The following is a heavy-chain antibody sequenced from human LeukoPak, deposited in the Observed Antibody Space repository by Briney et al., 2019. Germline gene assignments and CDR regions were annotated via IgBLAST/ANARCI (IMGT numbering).Heavy chain of an antibody. CDR1: GYTFTSYG. Sequence: GASVKVSCNASGYTFTSYGINWVRQATGQGLEWMGWMNPNSGNTGYAQKFQGRVTITRNTSISTAYMELSSLRSEDTAVYYCASSGYGDYADAFDIWGQGTMVTVSS. CDR2: MNPNSGNT. J-gene: IGHJ3*02. D-gene: IGHD4-17*01. CDR3: ASSGYGDYADAFDI. V-gene: IGHV1-8*03.